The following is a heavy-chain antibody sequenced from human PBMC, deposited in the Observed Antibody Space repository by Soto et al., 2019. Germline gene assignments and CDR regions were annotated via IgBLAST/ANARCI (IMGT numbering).Heavy chain of an antibody. CDR1: GYTFISYG. Sequence: ASVKVSCKASGYTFISYGISWVRQAPGQGLEWVGWMSAFTGKADYAQIFQDRVTMTTDTSTSAAYMELRSLRSYDTAVYYCARDQRYYGSGYYYSDSWGQGTLVTVSS. CDR2: MSAFTGKA. V-gene: IGHV1-18*04. CDR3: ARDQRYYGSGYYYSDS. J-gene: IGHJ1*01. D-gene: IGHD3-10*01.